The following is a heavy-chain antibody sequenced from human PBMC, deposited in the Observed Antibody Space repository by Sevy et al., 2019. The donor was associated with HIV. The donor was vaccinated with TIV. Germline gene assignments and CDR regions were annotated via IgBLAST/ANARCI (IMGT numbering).Heavy chain of an antibody. CDR3: AGAGRYIVVVPAAKYYFDY. CDR1: GGSFSGYY. Sequence: SETLSLTCAVYGGSFSGYYWSWIRQPPGKGLEWIGEINHSGSTNYNPSLKSRVTISVDTSKNQFSLKLSSVTAADTAVYYCAGAGRYIVVVPAAKYYFDYWGQGTLVTVSS. J-gene: IGHJ4*02. V-gene: IGHV4-34*01. D-gene: IGHD2-2*01. CDR2: INHSGST.